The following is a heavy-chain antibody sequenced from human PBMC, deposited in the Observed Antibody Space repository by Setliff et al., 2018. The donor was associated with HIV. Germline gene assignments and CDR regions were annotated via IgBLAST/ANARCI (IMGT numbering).Heavy chain of an antibody. CDR2: INHSGNT. D-gene: IGHD1-26*01. CDR3: ASHLPPYSGNFDY. Sequence: SETLSLTCAVYGGSFSGYYWSWIRQPPGKGLEWIGEINHSGNTYYNPSLKSRVTISVDTSKNQISLKLSSVTAADTAVYYCASHLPPYSGNFDYWGHGTLVTVSS. V-gene: IGHV4-34*01. J-gene: IGHJ4*01. CDR1: GGSFSGYY.